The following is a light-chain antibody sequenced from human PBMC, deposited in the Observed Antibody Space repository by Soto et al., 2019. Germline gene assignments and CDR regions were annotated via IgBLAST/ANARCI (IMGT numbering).Light chain of an antibody. J-gene: IGKJ3*01. CDR3: QEHNGDLPVA. V-gene: IGKV1-27*01. CDR1: QAIDHS. CDR2: AAS. Sequence: DIQMTQSPSSLSASVGDRVTITCRSSQAIDHSVAWYQQKPGQVPKLLIYAASTLHSGVPSRFSGSGSGTHFAHPITGLQPEDVATYCCQEHNGDLPVAFGPGTTVDV.